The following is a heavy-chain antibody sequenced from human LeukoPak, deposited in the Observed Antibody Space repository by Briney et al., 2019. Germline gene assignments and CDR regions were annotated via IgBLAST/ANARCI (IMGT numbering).Heavy chain of an antibody. CDR2: IYYSGRT. Sequence: SETLSLTCTVSGGSISSGDYYWSWIRQPPGKGLEWIGYIYYSGRTYYNPSLKSRVTISVDTSKNQFSLKLSSVTAADTAVYYCARAYGTYYDFWSGSPYAYYFDYWGQGTLVTVSS. D-gene: IGHD3-3*01. CDR1: GGSISSGDYY. J-gene: IGHJ4*02. V-gene: IGHV4-30-4*01. CDR3: ARAYGTYYDFWSGSPYAYYFDY.